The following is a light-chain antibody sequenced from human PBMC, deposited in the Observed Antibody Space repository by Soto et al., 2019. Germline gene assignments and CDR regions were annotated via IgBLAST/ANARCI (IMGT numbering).Light chain of an antibody. CDR1: QSVSSSY. V-gene: IGKV3-20*01. CDR2: GAS. Sequence: EIVLTQSPGTLSLSPGARAPLSCRASQSVSSSYLAWYQQKPGQPPRLLIYGASSRATGIPDRFSGSGSGTDFTLTISRLELEDSATYYCQQLYIFPLTFGQGTRLEIK. J-gene: IGKJ5*01. CDR3: QQLYIFPLT.